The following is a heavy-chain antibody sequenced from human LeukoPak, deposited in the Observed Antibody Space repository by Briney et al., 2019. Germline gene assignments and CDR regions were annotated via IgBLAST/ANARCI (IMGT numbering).Heavy chain of an antibody. V-gene: IGHV1-2*02. CDR1: GYSFTGYY. D-gene: IGHD3-9*01. J-gene: IGHJ5*02. CDR3: AKIVGDILTGYYREFDP. Sequence: ASVKVSCKASGYSFTGYYLHWVRQAPGQGLEWMRWINANNGGTNYAQKFQGRVTMTRDTFIRTAYMELSRLRSDDTAIYYCAKIVGDILTGYYREFDPWGQGTLVTVSS. CDR2: INANNGGT.